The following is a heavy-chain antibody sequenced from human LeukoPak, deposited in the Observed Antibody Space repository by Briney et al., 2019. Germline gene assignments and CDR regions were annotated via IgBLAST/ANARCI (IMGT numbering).Heavy chain of an antibody. CDR1: GFTFSSYW. J-gene: IGHJ4*01. CDR3: TRLSAMLRGPEPIYYFDS. CDR2: INSDGSST. V-gene: IGHV3-74*01. D-gene: IGHD3-10*01. Sequence: PGGSLRLSCAASGFTFSSYWMHWVRQAPGKGLVWVSRINSDGSSTSYADSVKGRFTISRDNSKNSLYLQMNSLRVEDTAMYYCTRLSAMLRGPEPIYYFDSWGQGTLVTVSS.